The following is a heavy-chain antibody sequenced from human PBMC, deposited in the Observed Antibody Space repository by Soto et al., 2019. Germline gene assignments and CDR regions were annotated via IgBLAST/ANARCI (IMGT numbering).Heavy chain of an antibody. CDR1: GDSFSNFA. J-gene: IGHJ5*02. D-gene: IGHD2-15*01. CDR2: IPPVFGRP. V-gene: IGHV1-69*01. CDR3: ATKSCRGGSCYSWRFDN. Sequence: QVQLVQSGAEVREPGSSVKVSCKASGDSFSNFAISWVRQAPGQGLEWMGGIPPVFGRPNYAQNFKGRVSITADESTGTAFMGLTSLRSEDTAVYYCATKSCRGGSCYSWRFDNWGQGTLITVSS.